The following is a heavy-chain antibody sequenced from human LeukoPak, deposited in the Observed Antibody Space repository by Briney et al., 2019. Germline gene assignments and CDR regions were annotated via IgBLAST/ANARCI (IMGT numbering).Heavy chain of an antibody. D-gene: IGHD6-6*01. CDR1: GYTFTGYY. V-gene: IGHV1-2*02. CDR2: INPNSGGT. J-gene: IGHJ5*02. Sequence: GASVKVSCKASGYTFTGYYMHWVRQAPGQGLEWMGWINPNSGGTSYAQKLQGRVTVTRDTSISTVYMELSRLRSDDTAVYYCARLKSAISSGWFDPWGQGTLVTVSS. CDR3: ARLKSAISSGWFDP.